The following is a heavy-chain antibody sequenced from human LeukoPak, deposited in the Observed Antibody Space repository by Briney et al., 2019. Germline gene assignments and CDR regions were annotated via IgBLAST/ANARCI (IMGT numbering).Heavy chain of an antibody. Sequence: GGSLRLSCAASGFTFSSYGMHWVRQAPGKGLEWAAFIRYDGSNEYYADSVKGRFTISRDNSKNTLYLPMNSLRAEDTAVYYCASGSGSYGGFDYWGQGTLVTVSS. CDR2: IRYDGSNE. CDR3: ASGSGSYGGFDY. J-gene: IGHJ4*02. CDR1: GFTFSSYG. D-gene: IGHD1-26*01. V-gene: IGHV3-30*02.